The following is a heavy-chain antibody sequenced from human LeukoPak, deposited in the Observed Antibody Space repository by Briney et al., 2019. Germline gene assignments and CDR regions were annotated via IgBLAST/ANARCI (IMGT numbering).Heavy chain of an antibody. D-gene: IGHD5-18*01. Sequence: GSLRLSCAGSGITFHSYSMNRVRQASGEGVEWVSSISSSSSYIYYADSVKGRFTISRDNAKNSLYLQMNSLRAEDTAVYYCARDEDNYGYPYFDYWGQGTLVTVSS. V-gene: IGHV3-21*01. CDR2: ISSSSSYI. CDR1: GITFHSYS. J-gene: IGHJ4*02. CDR3: ARDEDNYGYPYFDY.